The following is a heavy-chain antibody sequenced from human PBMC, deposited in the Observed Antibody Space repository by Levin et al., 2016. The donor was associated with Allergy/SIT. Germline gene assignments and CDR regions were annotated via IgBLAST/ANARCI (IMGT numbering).Heavy chain of an antibody. CDR2: IYYSGST. CDR1: GGSISSYY. J-gene: IGHJ6*02. V-gene: IGHV4-59*12. D-gene: IGHD3-22*01. CDR3: AREVIVVDKYYYYYGMDV. Sequence: SETLSLTCTVSGGSISSYYWSWIRQPPGKGLEWIGYIYYSGSTYYNPSLKSRVTISVDTSKNQFSLKLSSVTAADTAVYYCAREVIVVDKYYYYYGMDVWGQGTTVTVSS.